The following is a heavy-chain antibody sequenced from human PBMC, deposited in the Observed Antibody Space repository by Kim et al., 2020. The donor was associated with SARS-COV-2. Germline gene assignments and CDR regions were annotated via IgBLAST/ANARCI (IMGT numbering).Heavy chain of an antibody. CDR1: GGSFSGYY. Sequence: SETLSLTCAVYGGSFSGYYWSWIRQPPGKGLEWIGEINHSGSTNYNPSLKSRVTISVDTSKNQFSLKLSSVTAADTAVYYCARDWDYGHYYYYYYGMDVWGQGTTVTVSS. CDR2: INHSGST. CDR3: ARDWDYGHYYYYYYGMDV. V-gene: IGHV4-34*01. D-gene: IGHD4-17*01. J-gene: IGHJ6*02.